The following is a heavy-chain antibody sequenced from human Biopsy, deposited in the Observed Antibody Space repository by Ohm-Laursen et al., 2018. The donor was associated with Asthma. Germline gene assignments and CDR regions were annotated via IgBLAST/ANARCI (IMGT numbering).Heavy chain of an antibody. V-gene: IGHV1-69*04. J-gene: IGHJ4*02. Sequence: GASVKVSCKASGGMFSNFAFSWVRQAPGHGLEWMGTILTKFDITSYAEKFQGRVTITADKSTSTTYMELSRLRSEDTAVYYCARSYDTDSYPVLVLDYWGQGTLVTVSS. CDR3: ARSYDTDSYPVLVLDY. D-gene: IGHD3-22*01. CDR2: ILTKFDIT. CDR1: GGMFSNFA.